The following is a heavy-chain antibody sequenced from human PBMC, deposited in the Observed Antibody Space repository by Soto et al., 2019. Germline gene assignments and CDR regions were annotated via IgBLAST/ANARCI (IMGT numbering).Heavy chain of an antibody. V-gene: IGHV4-34*01. CDR2: INHSGST. CDR3: ARERDDYTYYGLDV. J-gene: IGHJ6*02. Sequence: PSETLSLTCAVYGGSFSVYYWSWIRQPPGKGLEWIGEINHSGSTNYNPSIKSRVTITVDTSKNQFSLRLSSVTAADTAVYYCARERDDYTYYGLDVWDQGTTVTVS. CDR1: GGSFSVYY.